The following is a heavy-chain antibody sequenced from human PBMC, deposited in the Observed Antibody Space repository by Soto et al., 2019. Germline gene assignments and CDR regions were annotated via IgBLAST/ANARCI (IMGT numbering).Heavy chain of an antibody. J-gene: IGHJ5*02. CDR2: IDQSGRT. Sequence: QVQLQQCGAGLLKSSENLSLTCAVYGGSFSVYYWNWLRQPPGEGLEWIGKIDQSGRTNYIPDLKSRVTMSGNTARSQCSLELTSGTDMDTAVYYCAGGRDTVVRGVRNWFDPWGQGTLVTVSS. CDR1: GGSFSVYY. CDR3: AGGRDTVVRGVRNWFDP. D-gene: IGHD3-10*01. V-gene: IGHV4-34*01.